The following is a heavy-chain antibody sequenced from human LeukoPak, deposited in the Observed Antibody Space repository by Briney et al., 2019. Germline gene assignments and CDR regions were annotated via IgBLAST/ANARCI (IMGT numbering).Heavy chain of an antibody. CDR2: ISGSGDST. CDR3: ARTYTIFGVAVGAFDI. Sequence: QPGGSLRLSCAASGFTFSTYAVNWVRQAPGKGLEWVSTISGSGDSTYYADSLKGRFTISRDSAKNSLYLQMNSLRAEDTAVYYCARTYTIFGVAVGAFDIWGQGTMVTVSS. CDR1: GFTFSTYA. D-gene: IGHD3-3*01. J-gene: IGHJ3*02. V-gene: IGHV3-23*01.